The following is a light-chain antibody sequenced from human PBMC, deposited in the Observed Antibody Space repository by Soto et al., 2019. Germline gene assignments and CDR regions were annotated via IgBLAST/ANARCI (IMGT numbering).Light chain of an antibody. V-gene: IGLV2-11*01. Sequence: QSALTQPRSASGSPGQSITISCTGTSSDVGGYNYVSWYQQHPAKAPKLIIFDVSKRPSGVPNRFCGSKSGNTASLTISGLRAEDEADYYCCSYVGRNTYVFGTGTKVTVL. J-gene: IGLJ1*01. CDR1: SSDVGGYNY. CDR2: DVS. CDR3: CSYVGRNTYV.